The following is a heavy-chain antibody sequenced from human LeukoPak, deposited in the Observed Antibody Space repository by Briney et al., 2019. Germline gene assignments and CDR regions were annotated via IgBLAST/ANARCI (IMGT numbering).Heavy chain of an antibody. Sequence: GSLRLSCAASGFTFSSYGMHWVRQAPGKGLEWVAVISYDGSNKYYADSVKGRFTISRDNSKNTLYLQMNSLRAEDTAVYYCAKDGVEGAVDYWGQGTLVTVSS. CDR3: AKDGVEGAVDY. D-gene: IGHD1-26*01. CDR2: ISYDGSNK. J-gene: IGHJ4*02. CDR1: GFTFSSYG. V-gene: IGHV3-30*18.